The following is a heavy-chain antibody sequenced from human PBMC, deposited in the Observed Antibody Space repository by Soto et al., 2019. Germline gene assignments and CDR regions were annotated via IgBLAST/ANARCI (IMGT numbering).Heavy chain of an antibody. D-gene: IGHD1-26*01. CDR1: GFSLSTSGMC. V-gene: IGHV2-70*01. CDR2: IDWDDDK. CDR3: ARTLGAGGSYFYYGMDV. J-gene: IGHJ6*02. Sequence: SGPTLVNPTQTLTLTCTFSGFSLSTSGMCVSWIRQPPGKAPEWLALIDWDDDKYYSTSLKTRLTISKDTSKNQVVLTMTNMDTVDTASYYCARTLGAGGSYFYYGMDVCGQGTTVTVSS.